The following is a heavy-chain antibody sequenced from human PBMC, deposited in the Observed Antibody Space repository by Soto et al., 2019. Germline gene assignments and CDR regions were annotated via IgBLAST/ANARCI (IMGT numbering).Heavy chain of an antibody. Sequence: QVQLQESGPGLVKPSQTLSLTCTVSGGSISSGGYYWSWIRQHPGKGLEWIGYIYYSGSTYYNPSLKSRVTISVDTSKNQFSLKLSSVTAADTAVYYCARVRYCSGGSCYPRFDPWGQGTLVAVSS. CDR1: GGSISSGGYY. D-gene: IGHD2-15*01. V-gene: IGHV4-31*03. CDR3: ARVRYCSGGSCYPRFDP. J-gene: IGHJ5*02. CDR2: IYYSGST.